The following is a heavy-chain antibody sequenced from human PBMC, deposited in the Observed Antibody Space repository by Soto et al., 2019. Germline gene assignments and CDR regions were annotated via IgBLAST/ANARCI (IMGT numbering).Heavy chain of an antibody. J-gene: IGHJ4*02. CDR2: ISYDGSNK. Sequence: GGSLRLSCAASGFTFSSYAMHWVRQAPGKGLEWVAVISYDGSNKYYADSVKGRFTISRDNSKNTLYLQMNSLRAEDTAVYYCARDYSSWELTDYWGQGTLVTVSS. D-gene: IGHD5-12*01. V-gene: IGHV3-30-3*01. CDR3: ARDYSSWELTDY. CDR1: GFTFSSYA.